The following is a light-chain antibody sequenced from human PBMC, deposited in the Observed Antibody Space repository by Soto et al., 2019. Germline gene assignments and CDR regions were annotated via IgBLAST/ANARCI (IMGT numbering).Light chain of an antibody. CDR1: SSDVGGYNY. V-gene: IGLV2-14*01. Sequence: QSALTQPASVCGTPGQSITISCTGTSSDVGGYNYVSWYQQHPGKAPKLMIYDVSNRPSGVSNRFSGSKSGNTASLTISGLQAEDESDYYCSSYTSSNTLYVFGTGTKLTVL. J-gene: IGLJ1*01. CDR2: DVS. CDR3: SSYTSSNTLYV.